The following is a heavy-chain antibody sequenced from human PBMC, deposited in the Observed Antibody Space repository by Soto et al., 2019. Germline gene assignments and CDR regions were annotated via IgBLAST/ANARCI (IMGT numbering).Heavy chain of an antibody. CDR2: INHSGST. V-gene: IGHV4-34*01. CDR1: GGSFSGYY. Sequence: NPSETLSLTCAVYGGSFSGYYWSWIRQPPGKGLEWIGEINHSGSTNYNPSLKSRVTISVDTSKNQFSLKLSSVTAADTAVYYCARGPGYGDYIFDYWGQGTLVTVSS. J-gene: IGHJ4*02. CDR3: ARGPGYGDYIFDY. D-gene: IGHD4-17*01.